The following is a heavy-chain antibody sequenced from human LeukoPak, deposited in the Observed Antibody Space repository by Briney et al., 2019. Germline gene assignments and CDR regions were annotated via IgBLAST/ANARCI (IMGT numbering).Heavy chain of an antibody. CDR3: ARGKLNFPKKKGLYYFDY. J-gene: IGHJ4*02. D-gene: IGHD3-10*01. Sequence: SETLSLTCTVSGGSISSYYWSWIRQPPGKGLEWIGEINHSGSTNYNPSLKSRVTISVDTSKNQFSLKLSSVTAADTAVYYCARGKLNFPKKKGLYYFDYWGQGTLVTVSS. CDR2: INHSGST. CDR1: GGSISSYY. V-gene: IGHV4-34*01.